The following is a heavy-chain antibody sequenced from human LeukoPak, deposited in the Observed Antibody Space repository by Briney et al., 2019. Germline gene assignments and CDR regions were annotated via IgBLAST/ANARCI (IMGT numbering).Heavy chain of an antibody. D-gene: IGHD5-18*01. CDR3: AREKDSYGLESNWLDR. V-gene: IGHV1-69*04. J-gene: IGHJ5*02. CDR2: IIPNLAIA. Sequence: SVKVSCKASGGTFSSYTISWVRQARGQGREWMGRIIPNLAIANYAQKFQGRVTITQDKSTSTAYMELNSLKSEDTAVYYCAREKDSYGLESNWLDRWGQGTLVSVSS. CDR1: GGTFSSYT.